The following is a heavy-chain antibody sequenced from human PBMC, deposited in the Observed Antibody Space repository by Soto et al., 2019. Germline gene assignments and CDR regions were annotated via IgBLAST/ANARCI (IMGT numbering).Heavy chain of an antibody. D-gene: IGHD1-1*01. CDR3: ARGPVGTNQQQNWFDP. CDR1: GGSFSGYY. CDR2: INHSGST. V-gene: IGHV4-34*01. Sequence: QVQLQQWGAGLLKPSETLSLTCAVYGGSFSGYYWSWIRQPPGKGLEWIGEINHSGSTNYNPSLKSRDTISVDTSKNQFSLKLSSVTAADTAVYYCARGPVGTNQQQNWFDPWGQGTLVTVSS. J-gene: IGHJ5*02.